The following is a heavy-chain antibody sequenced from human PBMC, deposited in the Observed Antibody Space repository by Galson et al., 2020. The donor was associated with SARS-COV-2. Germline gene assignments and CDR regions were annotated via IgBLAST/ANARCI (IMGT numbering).Heavy chain of an antibody. Sequence: SETLSLTCTVSGGFISSYYWSWIRQPPGKGLEWIGYIYYSGSTNYNPSLKSRVTISVDTSKNQFSLKLSSVTAADTAVYYCARGVPNSGFDIWGHGTMVTVSS. D-gene: IGHD1-1*01. CDR2: IYYSGST. J-gene: IGHJ3*02. V-gene: IGHV4-59*01. CDR1: GGFISSYY. CDR3: ARGVPNSGFDI.